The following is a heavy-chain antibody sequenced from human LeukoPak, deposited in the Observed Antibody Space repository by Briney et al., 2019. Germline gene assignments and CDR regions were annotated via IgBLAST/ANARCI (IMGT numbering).Heavy chain of an antibody. CDR1: GGSISSSSYY. J-gene: IGHJ4*02. Sequence: ASETLSLTCTVSGGSISSSSYYWGWIRQPPGKGLEWIGYIYYSGSTNYNPSLKSRVTISVDTSKNQFSLKLSSVTAADTAVYYCARENIAAAGTLDYWGQGTLVTVSS. CDR2: IYYSGST. V-gene: IGHV4-61*05. CDR3: ARENIAAAGTLDY. D-gene: IGHD6-13*01.